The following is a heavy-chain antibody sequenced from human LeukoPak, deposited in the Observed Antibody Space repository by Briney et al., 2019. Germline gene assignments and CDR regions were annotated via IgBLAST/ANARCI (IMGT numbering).Heavy chain of an antibody. CDR2: IYYSGST. D-gene: IGHD4-17*01. CDR3: ARVFGYGDYVHFDY. Sequence: SETLSLTCTVSGGSLSSYYWSWIRQPPGKGLEWIGDIYYSGSTNYNPSLMSRVTISVDTSKNQFSLKLSSVTAADTAMYYCARVFGYGDYVHFDYWGQGTLVTASS. J-gene: IGHJ4*02. V-gene: IGHV4-59*01. CDR1: GGSLSSYY.